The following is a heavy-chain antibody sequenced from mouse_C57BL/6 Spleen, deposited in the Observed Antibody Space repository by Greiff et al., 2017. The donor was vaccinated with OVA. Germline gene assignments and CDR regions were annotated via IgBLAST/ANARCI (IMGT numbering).Heavy chain of an antibody. J-gene: IGHJ4*01. V-gene: IGHV1-80*01. Sequence: QVQLKESGAELVKPGASVKISCKASGYAFSSYWMNWVKQRPGTGLEWIGQIYPGDGDPTYNGKFKGKATLTADKSSSTAYMQLSSLTSEDSAVYFCAGVYYGSSYDYAMDDWGQGTSVTVSS. CDR1: GYAFSSYW. CDR3: AGVYYGSSYDYAMDD. D-gene: IGHD1-1*01. CDR2: IYPGDGDP.